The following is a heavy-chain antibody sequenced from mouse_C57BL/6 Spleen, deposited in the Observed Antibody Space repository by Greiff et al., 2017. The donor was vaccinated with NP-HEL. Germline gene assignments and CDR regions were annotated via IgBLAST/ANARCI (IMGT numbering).Heavy chain of an antibody. V-gene: IGHV14-4*01. J-gene: IGHJ3*01. CDR2: IDPENGDT. CDR3: TATVVDPWFAY. CDR1: GFNIKDDY. Sequence: VQLKQSGAELVRPGASVKLSCTASGFNIKDDYMHWVKQRPEQGLEWIGWIDPENGDTEYASKFQGKATITADTSSNTAYLQLSSLTSEDTAVYYCTATVVDPWFAYWGQGTLVTVSA. D-gene: IGHD1-1*01.